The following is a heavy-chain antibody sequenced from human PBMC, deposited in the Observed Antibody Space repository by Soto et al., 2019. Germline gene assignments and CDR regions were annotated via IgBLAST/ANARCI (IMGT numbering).Heavy chain of an antibody. CDR2: ITPFKSDT. J-gene: IGHJ3*02. CDR3: ARSSFAGSDAFDI. V-gene: IGHV1-45*02. CDR1: GSTFTFRY. Sequence: SVKVSCKASGSTFTFRYLHWVRQAPGQALEWMGWITPFKSDTNEAQKYQDRVTITRDRSVSTAYMELSNLRSDDTAMYYCARSSFAGSDAFDIWGQGTMVTVSS. D-gene: IGHD1-1*01.